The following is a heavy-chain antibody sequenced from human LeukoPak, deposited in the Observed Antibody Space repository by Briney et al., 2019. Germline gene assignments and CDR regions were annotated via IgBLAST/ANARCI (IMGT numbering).Heavy chain of an antibody. Sequence: GGSLRLSCAASGFTLSTYSMDWVRQVPGKGLEWVSYISSTSSTIYYADSVKGRFTISRDNAKNSLYLQMNSLRAEDTAVYYCARRLDYWGQGTLVTVSS. CDR1: GFTLSTYS. CDR3: ARRLDY. CDR2: ISSTSSTI. J-gene: IGHJ4*02. V-gene: IGHV3-48*01.